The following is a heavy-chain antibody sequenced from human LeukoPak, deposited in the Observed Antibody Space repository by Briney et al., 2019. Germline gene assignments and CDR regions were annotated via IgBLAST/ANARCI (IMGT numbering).Heavy chain of an antibody. J-gene: IGHJ4*02. D-gene: IGHD4-23*01. CDR1: GYTFTGYY. V-gene: IGHV1-2*02. Sequence: ASVTVSCKASGYTFTGYYMHWVRQAPGQGLEWMGWINPNSGGTNYTQKFQGRVTMTRDTSISTVYMELSRLRSDDTAVYYCARVPYGGNPIKRFDYWGQGTLVTVSS. CDR3: ARVPYGGNPIKRFDY. CDR2: INPNSGGT.